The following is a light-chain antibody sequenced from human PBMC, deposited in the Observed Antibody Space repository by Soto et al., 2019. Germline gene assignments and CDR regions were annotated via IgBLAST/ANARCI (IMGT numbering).Light chain of an antibody. CDR2: GNS. V-gene: IGLV1-40*01. Sequence: QSVLTQPPSASATPGQRVTISCSGRSSDVGAGSDLHWYQQLPGTAPKLLIYGNSNRPSGVPDRFSGSKSGTSASLAITGLQAEDEADYYCQSYDSSLSTYVFGTGTKVTVL. CDR3: QSYDSSLSTYV. CDR1: SSDVGAGSD. J-gene: IGLJ1*01.